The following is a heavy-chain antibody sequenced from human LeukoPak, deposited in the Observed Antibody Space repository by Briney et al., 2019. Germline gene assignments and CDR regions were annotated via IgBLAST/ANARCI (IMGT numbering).Heavy chain of an antibody. V-gene: IGHV3-23*01. Sequence: GGSLRLSCAASGFTFSNYGMSWVRQAPGNGLEWVSAISGSGSSSYYADSVKGRFTISRDNAKNSLYLQMNSLRAEDTAVYYCARGGFSSSWSKSWGQGTLVTVSS. D-gene: IGHD6-13*01. CDR2: ISGSGSSS. J-gene: IGHJ4*02. CDR3: ARGGFSSSWSKS. CDR1: GFTFSNYG.